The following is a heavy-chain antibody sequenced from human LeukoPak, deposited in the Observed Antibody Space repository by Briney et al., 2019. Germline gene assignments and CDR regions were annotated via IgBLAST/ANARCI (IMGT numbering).Heavy chain of an antibody. Sequence: SETLSLTCTVSGGSVSSGNYYWTWIRQPAGKGLEWIGRIYTSGSTNYNPSLKSRVTISIDASKNQFSLRLSSATAADTAVYYCTQGGELMNYWGQGTLVTVSS. CDR1: GGSVSSGNYY. CDR2: IYTSGST. J-gene: IGHJ4*02. CDR3: TQGGELMNY. D-gene: IGHD3-16*01. V-gene: IGHV4-61*02.